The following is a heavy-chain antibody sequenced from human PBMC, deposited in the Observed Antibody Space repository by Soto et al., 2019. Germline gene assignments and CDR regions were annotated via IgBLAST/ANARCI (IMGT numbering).Heavy chain of an antibody. D-gene: IGHD3-22*01. V-gene: IGHV3-30*18. Sequence: GGSLRLSCAASGFTFSSYGMHWVRQAPGKGLEWVAVISYDGSNKYYADSVKGRFTISRDNSKNTLYLQMNSLRAEDTAVYYCAKEGHDSSGYYPRFDYWGQGTLVTVSS. CDR1: GFTFSSYG. CDR2: ISYDGSNK. CDR3: AKEGHDSSGYYPRFDY. J-gene: IGHJ4*02.